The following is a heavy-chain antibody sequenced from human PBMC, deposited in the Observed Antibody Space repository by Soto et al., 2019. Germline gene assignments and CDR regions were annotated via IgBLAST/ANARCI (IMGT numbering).Heavy chain of an antibody. J-gene: IGHJ4*02. D-gene: IGHD5-12*01. V-gene: IGHV4-59*01. Sequence: SETLSLTCTVSGASISSSYWSWIRQSPERGLEWIAYVYHTGATNYNPSLKSRVTISLDTSKGQFSLNLTSLTTADTAVYFCARGGNRYSNVASGVGGFDYWGQGSLVTSPQ. CDR2: VYHTGAT. CDR1: GASISSSY. CDR3: ARGGNRYSNVASGVGGFDY.